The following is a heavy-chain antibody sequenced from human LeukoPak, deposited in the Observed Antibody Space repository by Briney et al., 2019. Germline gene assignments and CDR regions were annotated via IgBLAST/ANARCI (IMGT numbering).Heavy chain of an antibody. CDR2: IVVGSGNT. J-gene: IGHJ4*02. Sequence: SVKVSCKASGFIFTSSAMQWVRQARGQRLEWIGWIVVGSGNTNYAQKFQERVTITRDMSTSTAYMELSSLRSEDTAVYYCAALTTVVTPGPTLTFDYWGQGTLVTVSS. D-gene: IGHD4-23*01. CDR3: AALTTVVTPGPTLTFDY. V-gene: IGHV1-58*02. CDR1: GFIFTSSA.